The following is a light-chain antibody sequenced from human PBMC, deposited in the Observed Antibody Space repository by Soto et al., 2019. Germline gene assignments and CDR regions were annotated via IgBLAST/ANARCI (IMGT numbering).Light chain of an antibody. CDR2: LNSDGSH. J-gene: IGLJ2*01. CDR1: TGHSSYV. V-gene: IGLV4-69*01. Sequence: QLVLTQSPSASASLGASVKLTCTLSTGHSSYVIAWHQQLPQKGPRYLMKLNSDGSHSKGDGIPDRFSGSSSGAERYLTISSLQSEDEADYYCQTWGTGIHVVFGGGTKLTVL. CDR3: QTWGTGIHVV.